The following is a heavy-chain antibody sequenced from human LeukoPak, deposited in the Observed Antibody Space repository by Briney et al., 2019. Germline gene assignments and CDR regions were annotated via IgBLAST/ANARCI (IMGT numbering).Heavy chain of an antibody. CDR2: ISGSGGNT. CDR3: AKDFGSGWYAFDS. V-gene: IGHV3-23*01. D-gene: IGHD6-19*01. Sequence: GGSLRLSCAASGFTFSTYSMNWVRQAPGKGLEWVSAISGSGGNTYYADSVKGRFTISRDNSKNTLFLQMNSLRAEDTAVYYCAKDFGSGWYAFDSWGQGTLVTVSS. J-gene: IGHJ4*02. CDR1: GFTFSTYS.